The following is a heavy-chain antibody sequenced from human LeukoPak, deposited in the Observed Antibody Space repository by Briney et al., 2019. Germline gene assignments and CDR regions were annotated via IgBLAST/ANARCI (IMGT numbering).Heavy chain of an antibody. CDR3: ARGPSRTERAHFDS. CDR2: ISSSGSTI. V-gene: IGHV3-48*03. Sequence: GGSLRLSCAASGFTFSTYEMNWVRQAPGTGLEWVSYISSSGSTIYYADSVKGQFTIYRDNAKNSLYLQMNSLRAEDTAVYYCARGPSRTERAHFDSWGQGTLVTVSS. J-gene: IGHJ4*02. CDR1: GFTFSTYE. D-gene: IGHD1-1*01.